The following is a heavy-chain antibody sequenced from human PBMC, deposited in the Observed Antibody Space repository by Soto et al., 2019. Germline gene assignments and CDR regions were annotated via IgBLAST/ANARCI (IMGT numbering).Heavy chain of an antibody. CDR1: GGSISSYY. CDR2: IYYSGST. V-gene: IGHV4-59*12. CDR3: ARGYYGGSENWFDP. J-gene: IGHJ5*02. D-gene: IGHD4-17*01. Sequence: SETLSLTCTVSGGSISSYYWSWIRQPPGKGLEWIGYIYYSGSTNYNPSLKSRVTISVDTSKNRFSLKLSSVTAADTAVYYCARGYYGGSENWFDPWGQGTLVTVSS.